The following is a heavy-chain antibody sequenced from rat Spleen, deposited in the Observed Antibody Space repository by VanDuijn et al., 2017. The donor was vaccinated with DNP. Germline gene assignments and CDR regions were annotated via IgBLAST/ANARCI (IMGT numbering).Heavy chain of an antibody. J-gene: IGHJ3*01. CDR3: ASSWVGVRGIWFAF. D-gene: IGHD4-3*01. Sequence: QVQLQQSGAELAKPGSSVKISCQASGYTFTSYYISWIKQTTGQGLEYIGYIYTGSGGTNYNEKFKGKATLTVDKSSNTAFMQLSSLTPDDSAVYYCASSWVGVRGIWFAFWGQGTLVTVSS. CDR2: IYTGSGGT. CDR1: GYTFTSYY. V-gene: IGHV1-43*01.